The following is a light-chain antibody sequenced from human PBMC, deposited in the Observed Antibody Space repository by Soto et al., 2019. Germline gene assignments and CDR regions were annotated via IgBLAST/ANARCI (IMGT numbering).Light chain of an antibody. CDR2: GAS. V-gene: IGKV3-20*01. CDR1: QSVSSSY. J-gene: IGKJ2*01. Sequence: EIVLTQSPGTLSSSPGERATLSCRASQSVSSSYLAWYQQKPGQAPRLLIYGASSRATASPERFSGSGSGTDFTLTISSLEPEDFAVYYCQQYGSSPYTFGQGTKLEIK. CDR3: QQYGSSPYT.